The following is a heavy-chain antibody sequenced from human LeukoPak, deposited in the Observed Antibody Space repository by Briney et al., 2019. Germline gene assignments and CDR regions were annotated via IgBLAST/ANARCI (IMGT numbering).Heavy chain of an antibody. D-gene: IGHD2-15*01. V-gene: IGHV5-51*01. Sequence: ESLQISCKGSGYSFTSYWIGWVRPMPGKGLEWMGIIYPGDSDTRYSPSFQGQVTISADKSISTAYLQWSSLKASDTAMYYCARTIVVGAYNWFDPWAQGTLVTVSS. CDR1: GYSFTSYW. CDR2: IYPGDSDT. J-gene: IGHJ5*02. CDR3: ARTIVVGAYNWFDP.